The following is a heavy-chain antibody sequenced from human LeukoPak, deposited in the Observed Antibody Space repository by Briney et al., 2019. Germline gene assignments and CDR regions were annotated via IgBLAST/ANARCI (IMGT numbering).Heavy chain of an antibody. J-gene: IGHJ4*02. V-gene: IGHV3-7*01. Sequence: PGGSLRLSCAASGFTISTYWMSWVRQAPGKGLEWLANIKQDGSEQYYVDSVKGRFAISRDNAKNSVYLQVNGLRAEDTAVYYCARENTAVPGGDCWGQGTLVTVSS. CDR2: IKQDGSEQ. D-gene: IGHD5-18*01. CDR1: GFTISTYW. CDR3: ARENTAVPGGDC.